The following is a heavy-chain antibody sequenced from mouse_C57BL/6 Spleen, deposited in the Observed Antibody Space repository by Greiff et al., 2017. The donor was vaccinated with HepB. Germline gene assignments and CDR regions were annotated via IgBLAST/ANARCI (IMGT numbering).Heavy chain of an antibody. CDR3: ARSSIITTVVADY. V-gene: IGHV1-80*01. Sequence: SGAELVKPGASVKISCKASGYAFSSYWMNWVKQRPGKGLEWIGQIYPGDGDTNYNGKFKGKATLTADKSSSTAYMQLSSLTSEDSAVYFCARSSIITTVVADYWGQGTTLTVSS. CDR1: GYAFSSYW. CDR2: IYPGDGDT. D-gene: IGHD1-1*01. J-gene: IGHJ2*01.